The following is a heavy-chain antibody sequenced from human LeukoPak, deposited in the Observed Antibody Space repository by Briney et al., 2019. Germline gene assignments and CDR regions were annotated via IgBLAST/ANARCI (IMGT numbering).Heavy chain of an antibody. J-gene: IGHJ5*02. D-gene: IGHD3-10*01. Sequence: PSQTLSLTCGISGDSVSSNSATWNWIRQSPSRGLEWLGRTYYRSKWSNDFAVSVKSRITINPDTSKNQFSLKLSSVTAADTAVYYCARLKRFNLRGVIMYWFDPWGQGTLVTVSS. CDR2: TYYRSKWSN. CDR3: ARLKRFNLRGVIMYWFDP. CDR1: GDSVSSNSAT. V-gene: IGHV6-1*01.